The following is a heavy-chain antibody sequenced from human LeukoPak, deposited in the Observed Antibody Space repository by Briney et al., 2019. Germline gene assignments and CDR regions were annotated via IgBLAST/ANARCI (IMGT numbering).Heavy chain of an antibody. CDR2: INQDGSQT. J-gene: IGHJ4*02. V-gene: IGHV3-7*01. D-gene: IGHD5-12*01. CDR3: ARDSTPRYSGYDWVF. CDR1: GFAFSDYW. Sequence: GSLRLSCTASGFAFSDYWMRWVRQAPGKGLEWLANINQDGSQTSHVDSVRGRFTVSRDNAKNSLYLQMNSLRVDDTAVYYCARDSTPRYSGYDWVFWGRGTLVTVSS.